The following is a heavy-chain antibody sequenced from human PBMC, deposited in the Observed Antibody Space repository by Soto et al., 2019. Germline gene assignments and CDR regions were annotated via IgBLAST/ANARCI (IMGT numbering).Heavy chain of an antibody. CDR1: GGSISSGGYY. D-gene: IGHD3-22*01. J-gene: IGHJ5*02. CDR3: ARGTPPTYYYDSSGYYNVVENWFDP. CDR2: IYYSGST. V-gene: IGHV4-31*03. Sequence: SETLSLTCTVSGGSISSGGYYWSWIRQHPGKGLEWIGHIYYSGSTYYNPSLKSRVTISVDTSKNQFSLKLSSVTAADTAVYYCARGTPPTYYYDSSGYYNVVENWFDPWGQGTLVTVSS.